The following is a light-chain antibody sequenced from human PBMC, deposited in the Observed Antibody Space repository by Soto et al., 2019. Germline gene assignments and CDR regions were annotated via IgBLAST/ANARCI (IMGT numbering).Light chain of an antibody. J-gene: IGKJ1*01. CDR3: QQYGSIPWT. V-gene: IGKV3-20*01. CDR1: ESVVSNY. Sequence: EIVLTQSPGTLSLSPGERATLSCRATESVVSNYLAWYQLKPGQAPRLLIYDASSRATGIPDRFSGSGSGTDFTLTISRLEPEDVAVYYCQQYGSIPWTFGQGTKVDIK. CDR2: DAS.